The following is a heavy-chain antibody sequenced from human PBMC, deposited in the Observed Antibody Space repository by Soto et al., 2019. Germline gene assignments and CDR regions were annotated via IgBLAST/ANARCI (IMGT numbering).Heavy chain of an antibody. CDR1: GGTFSNYP. CDR3: ARGLYCGGGCYSHFDY. CDR2: IIPIFGTT. Sequence: VQLVQSGAEVKKPGSSVKVSCKASGGTFSNYPFIWVRQAPGQGLDWMGGIIPIFGTTDYGQRFQGRVTITADESTNTAYMELSSMRSDDPAVYYCARGLYCGGGCYSHFDYWGQGPLVTVSS. D-gene: IGHD2-21*02. V-gene: IGHV1-69*01. J-gene: IGHJ4*02.